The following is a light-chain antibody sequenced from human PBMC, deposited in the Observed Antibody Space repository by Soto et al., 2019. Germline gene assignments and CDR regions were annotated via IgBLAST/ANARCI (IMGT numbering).Light chain of an antibody. J-gene: IGLJ1*01. V-gene: IGLV1-40*01. CDR3: QSYDSSLSGFYV. CDR1: SSNIGADYD. CDR2: GNN. Sequence: QSVLTQPPPVSGAPGQRVTISCTGSSSNIGADYDVHWYRQVPGAAPNLLIYGNNNRPSGVPDRFSGSKSGTSASLAITGLQAEDEADYYCQSYDSSLSGFYVFGTGTKVTVL.